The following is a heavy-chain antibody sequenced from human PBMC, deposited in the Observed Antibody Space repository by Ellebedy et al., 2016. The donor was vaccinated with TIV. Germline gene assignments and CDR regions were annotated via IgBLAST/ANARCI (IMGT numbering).Heavy chain of an antibody. CDR1: GFTISRHW. J-gene: IGHJ3*02. CDR3: ARFYSSSDSDAFDI. Sequence: PGGSLRLSCAASGFTISRHWMTWVRQGPGKGLEWVANINQDGGEKNYVDSVRGRFTISRDNAKNSLYLQMNSLRAEDTAVYYCARFYSSSDSDAFDIWGQGTMVTVSS. CDR2: INQDGGEK. D-gene: IGHD3-22*01. V-gene: IGHV3-7*01.